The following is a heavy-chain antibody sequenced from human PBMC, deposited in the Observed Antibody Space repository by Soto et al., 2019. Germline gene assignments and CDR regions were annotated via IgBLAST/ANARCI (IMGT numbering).Heavy chain of an antibody. Sequence: PSETLSLTCTVSGGSISSSSYYWGWIRQPPGKGLEWIGSIYYSGYTYYNPSLKSRVTISVDTSKNQFSLKLSSVTAADTAVYYCARTAGSYPEVGGMDVWGQGTTVTVSS. CDR1: GGSISSSSYY. V-gene: IGHV4-39*07. CDR3: ARTAGSYPEVGGMDV. CDR2: IYYSGYT. J-gene: IGHJ6*02. D-gene: IGHD1-26*01.